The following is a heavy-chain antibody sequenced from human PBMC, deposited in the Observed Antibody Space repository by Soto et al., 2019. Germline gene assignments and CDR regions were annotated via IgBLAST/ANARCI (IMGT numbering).Heavy chain of an antibody. Sequence: QVQLQESGPGLVKPSETLSLTCTVSGGSISSYYWSWIRQPPGKGLEWIGYIYYSGSTNYNPSLTGRGTIVVDTSKNRFSVKLSSLPAADTAVYYCARALGDYVLGSHSRSWSPIDYWGQGTLVTVSS. V-gene: IGHV4-59*01. CDR1: GGSISSYY. CDR3: ARALGDYVLGSHSRSWSPIDY. J-gene: IGHJ4*02. D-gene: IGHD3-16*01. CDR2: IYYSGST.